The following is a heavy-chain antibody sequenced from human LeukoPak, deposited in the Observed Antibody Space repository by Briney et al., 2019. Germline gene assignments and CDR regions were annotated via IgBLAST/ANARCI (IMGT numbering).Heavy chain of an antibody. V-gene: IGHV4-34*01. CDR3: AREVVGATPGDY. CDR2: INHSGST. CDR1: GGSFSGYY. Sequence: SETLSLSCAVYGGSFSGYYWSWIRQPPGKGLEWIGEINHSGSTNYNPSLKSRVTISVDTSKNQFSLKLSSVTAADTAVYYCAREVVGATPGDYWGQGTLVTVSS. J-gene: IGHJ4*02. D-gene: IGHD1-26*01.